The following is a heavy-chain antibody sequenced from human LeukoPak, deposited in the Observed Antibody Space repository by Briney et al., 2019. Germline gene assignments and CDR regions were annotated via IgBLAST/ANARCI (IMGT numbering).Heavy chain of an antibody. V-gene: IGHV4-59*08. CDR3: ARSRGLAGAATVIDY. CDR1: GGPISNYY. J-gene: IGHJ4*02. Sequence: SETLSLTCTVSGGPISNYYWTWIRQSPGQGLEWIGYVYNSGITDYNPSLKSRLTISVDTSKNQFSLKLSSMTAADTAVYYCARSRGLAGAATVIDYWGQGTLVTVSS. CDR2: VYNSGIT. D-gene: IGHD6-25*01.